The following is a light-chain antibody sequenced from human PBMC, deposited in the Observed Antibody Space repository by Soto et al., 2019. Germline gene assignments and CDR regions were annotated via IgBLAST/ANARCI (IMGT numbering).Light chain of an antibody. J-gene: IGKJ3*01. CDR1: QNINTY. V-gene: IGKV1-39*01. CDR2: DAA. Sequence: DIQMTQSPYSLSAAVGYRVTIACRASQNINTYLNWYQQKPGKAPKLLIFDAASLQNGVPSRFSGGGSRTDFTLTITSLQPEDFATYYCQQTSSAPFTSGPGTIVAV. CDR3: QQTSSAPFT.